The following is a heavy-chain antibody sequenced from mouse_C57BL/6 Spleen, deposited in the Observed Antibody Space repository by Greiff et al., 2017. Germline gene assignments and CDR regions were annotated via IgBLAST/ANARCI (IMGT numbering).Heavy chain of an antibody. Sequence: VQLQQSGAELVRPGASVTPSCKASGYTFTDYEMHWVKQTPVHGLEWIGAIDPETGGTAYNQKFKGKAILTADKSSSTAYMELRSLTSEDSAVYYCTRRGDGYYHYFDYWGQGTTLTVSS. D-gene: IGHD2-3*01. CDR1: GYTFTDYE. V-gene: IGHV1-15*01. CDR3: TRRGDGYYHYFDY. J-gene: IGHJ2*01. CDR2: IDPETGGT.